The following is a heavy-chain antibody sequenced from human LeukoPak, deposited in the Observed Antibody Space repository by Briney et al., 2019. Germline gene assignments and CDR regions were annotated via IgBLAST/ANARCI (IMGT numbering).Heavy chain of an antibody. CDR1: GFSFASYA. V-gene: IGHV3-23*01. CDR2: ISGSGDTA. Sequence: GGSLRLSCAASGFSFASYAMSWVRQAPGKGLEWVSSISGSGDTAYYADSVKGQFTISRDKSQSTLYLQMNSLRADDTAVYYCAKGRLTTVISYLYDYWGQGTLVTVSS. J-gene: IGHJ4*02. D-gene: IGHD4-17*01. CDR3: AKGRLTTVISYLYDY.